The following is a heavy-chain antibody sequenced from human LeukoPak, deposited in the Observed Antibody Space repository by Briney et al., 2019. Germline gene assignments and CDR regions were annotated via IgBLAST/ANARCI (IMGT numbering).Heavy chain of an antibody. J-gene: IGHJ4*02. CDR1: GFTFSPYW. CDR3: ARGTALQDY. V-gene: IGHV3-74*01. CDR2: INPDGTTT. D-gene: IGHD2-2*02. Sequence: GGSLRLFCAASGFTFSPYWMHWVRQAPGKGRVWVSHINPDGTTTIYADSVKGRFTISRDNAQNTLYLEMNSLRAEDTAVYYCARGTALQDYWGQGTLVTVSS.